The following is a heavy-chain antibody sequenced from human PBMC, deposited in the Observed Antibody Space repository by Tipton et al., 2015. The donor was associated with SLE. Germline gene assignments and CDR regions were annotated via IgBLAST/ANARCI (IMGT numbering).Heavy chain of an antibody. CDR1: GGSFSGYY. J-gene: IGHJ1*01. D-gene: IGHD3-3*01. V-gene: IGHV4-34*01. Sequence: LRLSCAVYGGSFSGYYWSWTRQPPGKGLEWIGEINHSGSTIYNPSLKSRVTISVDTSKNQFSLKLSSVTAADTAVYYCARGPDTIQGTFQHWGQGTLVTVSS. CDR3: ARGPDTIQGTFQH. CDR2: INHSGST.